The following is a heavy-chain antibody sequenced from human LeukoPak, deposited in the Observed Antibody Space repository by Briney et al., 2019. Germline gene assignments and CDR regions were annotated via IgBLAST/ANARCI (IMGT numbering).Heavy chain of an antibody. J-gene: IGHJ4*02. D-gene: IGHD6-13*01. CDR3: ASFNSTGFDY. CDR1: GGSFSGYY. Sequence: SETLSLTCAVYGGSFSGYYWSWIRQPPGKGLEWIGEINHSGSTNYNPSLKSRVTISVDTSKNQFSLKLSSVTAADTAVYYCASFNSTGFDYWGQGTLVTVSS. CDR2: INHSGST. V-gene: IGHV4-34*01.